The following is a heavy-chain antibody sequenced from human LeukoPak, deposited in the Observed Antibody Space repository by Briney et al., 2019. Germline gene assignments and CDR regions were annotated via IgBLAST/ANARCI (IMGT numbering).Heavy chain of an antibody. V-gene: IGHV5-51*01. Sequence: GESLKISCKGSGYSFTSYWIGWVRQMPGKGLEWMGIIYPGDSDTRYSPSFQGQVTISADKSISTAYLQWSSLKASDTAMYYCARHVVAVAARYYYYGMDVWGQGTTVTVSS. CDR1: GYSFTSYW. CDR3: ARHVVAVAARYYYYGMDV. CDR2: IYPGDSDT. J-gene: IGHJ6*02. D-gene: IGHD6-19*01.